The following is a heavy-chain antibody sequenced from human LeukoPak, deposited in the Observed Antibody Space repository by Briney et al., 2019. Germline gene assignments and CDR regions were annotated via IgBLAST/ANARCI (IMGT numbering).Heavy chain of an antibody. Sequence: SETLSLTCTVSGGSISDRDFFCAWFRQPPRKGLDWIGTIDYNGNTYYKSSLKSRVTISLDTSKNQFSLNLSSVTAADTAVYYCARVPVFGSGSYSHYFDYWGQGTLVTVSS. V-gene: IGHV4-39*07. J-gene: IGHJ4*02. CDR2: IDYNGNT. D-gene: IGHD3-10*01. CDR3: ARVPVFGSGSYSHYFDY. CDR1: GGSISDRDFF.